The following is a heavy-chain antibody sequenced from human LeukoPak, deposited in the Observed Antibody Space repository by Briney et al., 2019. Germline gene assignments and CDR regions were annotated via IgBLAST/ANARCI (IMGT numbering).Heavy chain of an antibody. J-gene: IGHJ3*02. CDR2: IIPIFGTA. V-gene: IGHV1-69*06. D-gene: IGHD7-27*01. Sequence: ASVKVSCKASGYSFTSYGISWVRQAPGQGLEWMGGIIPIFGTANYAQKFQGRVTITADKSTSTAYMELSSLRSEDTAVYYCARKRLLTGAFDIWGQGTMVTVSS. CDR3: ARKRLLTGAFDI. CDR1: GYSFTSYG.